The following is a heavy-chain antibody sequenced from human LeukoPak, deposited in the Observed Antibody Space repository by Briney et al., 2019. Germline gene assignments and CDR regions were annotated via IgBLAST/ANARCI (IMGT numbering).Heavy chain of an antibody. CDR3: QRITIFGVVIDFDY. CDR1: GYTFTSYG. J-gene: IGHJ4*02. V-gene: IGHV1-18*01. CDR2: ISAYNGNT. D-gene: IGHD3-3*01. Sequence: ASVKVSCKASGYTFTSYGISWVRQAPGQGLEWMGWISAYNGNTNYAQKLQGRVTMTTDTSTSTAYMEVSSLRSDDTAVYYCQRITIFGVVIDFDYWGQGTLVTVSS.